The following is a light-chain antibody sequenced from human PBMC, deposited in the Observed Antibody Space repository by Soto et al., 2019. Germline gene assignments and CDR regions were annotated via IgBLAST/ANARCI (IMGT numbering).Light chain of an antibody. J-gene: IGKJ5*01. CDR1: QSVSSSS. CDR2: GAS. CDR3: QQHGISQIT. V-gene: IGKV3-20*01. Sequence: IGLTQSPVTLSLSPGERATLSCRASQSVSSSSLAWYQHKRGQAPRLLIHGASSRATGIPDRFSGSGSGTDFTLTISRLEPDDATVYCCQQHGISQITSCQGTRLDIK.